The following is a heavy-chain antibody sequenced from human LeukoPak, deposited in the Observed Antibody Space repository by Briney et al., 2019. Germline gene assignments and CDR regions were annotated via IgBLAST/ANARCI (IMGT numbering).Heavy chain of an antibody. D-gene: IGHD2-2*03. J-gene: IGHJ4*02. CDR1: GGSISSSSYY. V-gene: IGHV4-39*01. CDR2: IYYSGST. CDR3: ARQGMDGETDQYYFDY. Sequence: PSETLSLTCTVSGGSISSSSYYWGWIRQPPGKGLEWIGSIYYSGSTYYNTSLKSRVTISVDTSKNQFSLKLSSVTAADTAVYYCARQGMDGETDQYYFDYWGQGTLVTVSS.